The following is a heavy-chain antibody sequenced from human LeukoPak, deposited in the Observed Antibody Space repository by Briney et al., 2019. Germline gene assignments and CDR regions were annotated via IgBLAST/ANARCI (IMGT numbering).Heavy chain of an antibody. J-gene: IGHJ4*02. CDR1: GFTFSTYG. Sequence: GWSLRLSCAASGFTFSTYGMHWVRQAPGNGLEGVAIIWSDGSNKHYADSVTGRFNISSDNSKNPLYLQMNSLRAEDTAVYYCAKDLGGSGWTGPGDYWGQGTLVTVRS. CDR2: IWSDGSNK. D-gene: IGHD6-19*01. V-gene: IGHV3-33*06. CDR3: AKDLGGSGWTGPGDY.